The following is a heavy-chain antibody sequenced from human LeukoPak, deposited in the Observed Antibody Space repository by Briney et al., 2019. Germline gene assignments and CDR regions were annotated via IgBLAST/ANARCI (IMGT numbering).Heavy chain of an antibody. D-gene: IGHD3-22*01. CDR3: ARSSGYYYFSYYYYGMDV. CDR2: ISAYNGNT. CDR1: GYTFTSYG. V-gene: IGHV1-18*01. J-gene: IGHJ6*02. Sequence: GASVKVSCKASGYTFTSYGISRVRQAPGQGLEWMGWISAYNGNTNYAQKLQGRVTMTTDTSTSTAYMELRSLRSDDTAVYYCARSSGYYYFSYYYYGMDVWGQGTTVTVSS.